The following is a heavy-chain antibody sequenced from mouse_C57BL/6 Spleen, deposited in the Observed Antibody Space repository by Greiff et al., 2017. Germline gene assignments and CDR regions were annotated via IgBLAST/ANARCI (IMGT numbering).Heavy chain of an antibody. CDR2: IDPSDSET. CDR1: GYTFTSYW. Sequence: QVQLQQPGAELVRPGSSVKLSCKASGYTFTSYWMHWVKQRPIQGLEWIGNIDPSDSETHYNQKFKDKATLTVDTSSSTAYMQLSSLTSEDSAVYYCARGEGYWYFDVWGTGTTVTVSS. V-gene: IGHV1-52*01. J-gene: IGHJ1*03. CDR3: ARGEGYWYFDV.